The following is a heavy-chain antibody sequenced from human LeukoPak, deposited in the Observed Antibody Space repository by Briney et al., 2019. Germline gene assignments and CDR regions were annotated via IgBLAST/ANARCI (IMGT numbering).Heavy chain of an antibody. CDR2: MNPNSGGT. J-gene: IGHJ5*02. V-gene: IGHV1-2*02. D-gene: IGHD2-15*01. Sequence: ASVKVSCKASGYTFTGYYMHWVRQAPGQGLEWMGWMNPNSGGTSYAQKFQGRVTMTRDTSISTAYMELSRLRSDDTAVYYCARDANPGVGYCSGGSCYEVANWFDPWGQGTLVTVSS. CDR1: GYTFTGYY. CDR3: ARDANPGVGYCSGGSCYEVANWFDP.